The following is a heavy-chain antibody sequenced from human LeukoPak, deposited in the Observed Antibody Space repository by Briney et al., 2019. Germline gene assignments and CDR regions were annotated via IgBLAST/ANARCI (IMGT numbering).Heavy chain of an antibody. D-gene: IGHD7-27*01. CDR3: AREHWDFDY. J-gene: IGHJ4*02. V-gene: IGHV3-23*01. CDR2: ISGSGEST. CDR1: GFTFSNYA. Sequence: GGSLRLSCAASGFTFSNYAITWIRQAPGKGLEWVSEISGSGESTYYGDSVKGRFTISRDNSKNTLYLQMNNLRAGDTAVYYCAREHWDFDYWGQGTLVTVSS.